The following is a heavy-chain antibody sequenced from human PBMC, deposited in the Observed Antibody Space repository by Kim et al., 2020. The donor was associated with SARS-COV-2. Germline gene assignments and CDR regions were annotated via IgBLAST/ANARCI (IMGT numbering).Heavy chain of an antibody. V-gene: IGHV3-30-3*01. J-gene: IGHJ6*02. Sequence: GGSLRLSCAASGFTFSSYAMHWVRQAPGKGLEWVAVISYDGSNKYYADSVKGRFTISRDNSKNTLYLQMNSLRAEDTAVYYCARDLNNTPLWFGEITRNGMDVWGQGTTVTVSS. CDR2: ISYDGSNK. CDR3: ARDLNNTPLWFGEITRNGMDV. CDR1: GFTFSSYA. D-gene: IGHD3-10*01.